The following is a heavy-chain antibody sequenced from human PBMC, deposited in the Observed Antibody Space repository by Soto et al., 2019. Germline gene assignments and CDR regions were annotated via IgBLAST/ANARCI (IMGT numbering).Heavy chain of an antibody. Sequence: QVQLVQSGAELKRPGASVMVSCKTSGYTFSTYDINWVRQAIGQGLEWMGWINPNSGNTGYAQKFRDRLDMTRDTSTGTVYMELSSLTYDDSAIYFCARGWGRWQHEKPGDYWGQGTLVTVSS. V-gene: IGHV1-8*01. CDR1: GYTFSTYD. D-gene: IGHD3-16*01. J-gene: IGHJ4*02. CDR3: ARGWGRWQHEKPGDY. CDR2: INPNSGNT.